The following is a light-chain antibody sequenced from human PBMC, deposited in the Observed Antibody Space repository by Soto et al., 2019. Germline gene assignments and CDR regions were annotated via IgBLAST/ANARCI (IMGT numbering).Light chain of an antibody. CDR1: QSVSRSY. CDR3: QQYGTSPYT. J-gene: IGKJ2*01. CDR2: GTS. Sequence: EIVLTQSPGTLSLSPGERATLSCRASQSVSRSYLAWYRQKPGQPPRLLMSGTSSRAPGIPDRFSGSGSGTDFTLTISRLEPEDFAVYYCQQYGTSPYTLGQGTILESK. V-gene: IGKV3-20*01.